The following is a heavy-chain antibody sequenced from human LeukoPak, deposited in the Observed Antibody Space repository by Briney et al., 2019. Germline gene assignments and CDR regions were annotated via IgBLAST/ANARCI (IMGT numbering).Heavy chain of an antibody. CDR1: GFTFSSYG. J-gene: IGHJ4*02. V-gene: IGHV3-30*18. Sequence: GGSLRLSCAASGFTFSSYGMHWVRQAPGKGLEWVAVISYDGSNKYYADSVKGRFTISRDNSKNTLYLQMNSLRAEDTAVYYCAKGADYGSGVDYWGQGTLVTVSS. CDR3: AKGADYGSGVDY. CDR2: ISYDGSNK. D-gene: IGHD3-10*01.